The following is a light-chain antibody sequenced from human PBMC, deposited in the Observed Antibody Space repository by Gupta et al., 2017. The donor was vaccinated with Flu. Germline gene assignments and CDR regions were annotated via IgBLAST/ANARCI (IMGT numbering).Light chain of an antibody. CDR1: GVGTKS. V-gene: IGLV3-21*02. CDR2: DDS. J-gene: IGLJ2*01. Sequence: YVLTQPPSVSVAPGQTARIACRGNGVGTKSVHWYRQKPGQATLRVVDDDSDRSSGTPARFSGYNAANTATPKTSRVEDGDEADDYCQVSATHTESLVFGGGTKMTVL. CDR3: QVSATHTESLV.